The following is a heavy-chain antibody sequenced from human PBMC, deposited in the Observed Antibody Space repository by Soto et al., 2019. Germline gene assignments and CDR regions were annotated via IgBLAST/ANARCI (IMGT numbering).Heavy chain of an antibody. Sequence: QVHLVESGGGVVQPGRSLRLSCSVSGFTFRSHSVHWVRQAPGKGLEWLAVISFDGSNKYYADSVKGRVSVSRDNSKNTLYLHMNSLRDEDTALYYCARCGFEWELRSFDYWGQGSLVTVSS. V-gene: IGHV3-30*04. CDR3: ARCGFEWELRSFDY. CDR2: ISFDGSNK. CDR1: GFTFRSHS. J-gene: IGHJ4*02. D-gene: IGHD1-26*01.